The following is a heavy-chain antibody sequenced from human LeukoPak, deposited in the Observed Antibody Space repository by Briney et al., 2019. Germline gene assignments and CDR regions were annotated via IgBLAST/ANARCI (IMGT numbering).Heavy chain of an antibody. J-gene: IGHJ4*02. CDR2: FYYSGST. D-gene: IGHD6-13*01. CDR1: GGSISSYY. Sequence: SETLSLTCTVSGGSISSYYWSWIRQPPAKGLEWIGYFYYSGSTNYNPSLKSRVTIPFDTSKNQFSLTLYLQIDAETAVYYCARHTDYSSSLNYWGQGTLVTVSS. V-gene: IGHV4-59*01. CDR3: ARHTDYSSSLNY.